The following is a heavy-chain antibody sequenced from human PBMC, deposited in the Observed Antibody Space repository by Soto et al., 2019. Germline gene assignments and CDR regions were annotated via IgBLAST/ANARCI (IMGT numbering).Heavy chain of an antibody. J-gene: IGHJ6*02. CDR3: ARHVPRTAKGLYYGMDV. CDR2: IYPGGSDT. CDR1: GYSFTSYW. V-gene: IGHV5-51*01. Sequence: GESLKISCKGSGYSFTSYWIGWVRQMPGKGLEWVGIIYPGGSDTRYSPSFQGQVTISADKSISTAYLQWSSLKASDTAMYYRARHVPRTAKGLYYGMDVWGQGTTVTVSS. D-gene: IGHD2-21*02.